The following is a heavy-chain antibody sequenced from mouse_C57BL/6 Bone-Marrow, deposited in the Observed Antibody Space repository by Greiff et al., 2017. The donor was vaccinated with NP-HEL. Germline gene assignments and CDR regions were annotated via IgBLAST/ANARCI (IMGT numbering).Heavy chain of an antibody. CDR3: ARREYSNWYWYFDV. D-gene: IGHD2-5*01. Sequence: QVQLQQSGAELAKPGASVKLSCKASGYTFTSYWMHWVKQRPGQGLEWIGYINPSSGYTKYNQKFKDQATLTADKSSSTAYMQLSSLTYEDSAVYYCARREYSNWYWYFDVWGTGTTVTVSS. V-gene: IGHV1-7*01. J-gene: IGHJ1*03. CDR1: GYTFTSYW. CDR2: INPSSGYT.